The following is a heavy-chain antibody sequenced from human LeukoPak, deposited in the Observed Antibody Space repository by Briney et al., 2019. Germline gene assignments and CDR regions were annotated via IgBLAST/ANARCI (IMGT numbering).Heavy chain of an antibody. V-gene: IGHV3-30*03. D-gene: IGHD3-10*01. CDR1: GFTFRNYG. J-gene: IGHJ4*02. Sequence: SGRSLRLSCAASGFTFRNYGMHWLRQAPGKGLEWVGVATIDERSVFCADSVQGRFIISRDNSKTTLYLQMNNLRPEDTALYYCARDFRPYYYGSGSYCLGYWGQGTLVTVSS. CDR2: ATIDERSV. CDR3: ARDFRPYYYGSGSYCLGY.